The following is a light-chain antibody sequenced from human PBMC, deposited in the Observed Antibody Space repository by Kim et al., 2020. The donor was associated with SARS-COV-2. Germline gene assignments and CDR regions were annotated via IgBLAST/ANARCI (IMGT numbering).Light chain of an antibody. J-gene: IGKJ2*01. CDR3: QQYNNWPYT. CDR1: QSISSN. V-gene: IGKV3-15*01. CDR2: GAS. Sequence: SGSPGHMATHSCRASQSISSNLAWYKQKPGQAPRLLIYGASTRATGFPARFSGSGSGPEFTLTISSLQSEDFAVYYCQQYNNWPYTFGQGTKLEI.